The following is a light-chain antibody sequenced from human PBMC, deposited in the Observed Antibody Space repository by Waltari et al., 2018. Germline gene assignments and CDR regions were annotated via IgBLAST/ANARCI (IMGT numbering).Light chain of an antibody. CDR3: SSYTSSSTYVV. CDR2: GVS. Sequence: QSALTQPASVSGSPGQSITISCTGTSSDVGGHNYVSWYQQHPGKAPKLIISGVSNRPPGVPNRYPGSKSGNTASLTISGLQAEDEADYYCSSYTSSSTYVVFGGGTKLTVL. CDR1: SSDVGGHNY. J-gene: IGLJ2*01. V-gene: IGLV2-14*01.